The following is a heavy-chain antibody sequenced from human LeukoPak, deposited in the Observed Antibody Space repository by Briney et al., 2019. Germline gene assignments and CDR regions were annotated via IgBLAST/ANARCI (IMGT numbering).Heavy chain of an antibody. CDR1: RYTFTSYA. Sequence: GASVTVSCKASRYTFTSYAISWVRQAPGQGLEWMGGIIPIFGTVNYAQKFQGRVTITADESTSTAYMELSSLRSEDTAVYYCASNPNTAMVTDAFDIWGQGTMVTVSS. V-gene: IGHV1-69*13. CDR2: IIPIFGTV. CDR3: ASNPNTAMVTDAFDI. D-gene: IGHD5-18*01. J-gene: IGHJ3*02.